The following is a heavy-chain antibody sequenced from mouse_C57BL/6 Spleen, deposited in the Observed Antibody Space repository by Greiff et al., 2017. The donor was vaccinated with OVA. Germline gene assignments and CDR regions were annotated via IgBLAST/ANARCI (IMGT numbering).Heavy chain of an antibody. CDR2: INYDGSST. V-gene: IGHV5-16*01. CDR1: GFTFSDYY. D-gene: IGHD2-3*01. Sequence: DVQLVESEGGLVQPGSSMKLSCTASGFTFSDYYMAWVRQVPEKGLEWVANINYDGSSTYYLDSLKSRFIISRDNAKNILYLQMSRLKSEDTATYYCARDTDYDGRYYAMDYWGQGTSVTVSS. CDR3: ARDTDYDGRYYAMDY. J-gene: IGHJ4*01.